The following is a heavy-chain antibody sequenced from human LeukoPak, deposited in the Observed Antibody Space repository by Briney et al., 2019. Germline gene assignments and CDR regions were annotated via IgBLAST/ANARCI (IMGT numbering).Heavy chain of an antibody. V-gene: IGHV1-2*02. CDR1: GYTFTGYY. D-gene: IGHD3-3*01. CDR3: ARVGLEAPRYWYFDL. Sequence: ASVKVSCKASGYTFTGYYMHWVRQAPGQGLEWMGWINPNSGGTNYAQKFQGRVTMTRDTSISTAYMELSRLRSDDTAVYYCARVGLEAPRYWYFDLWGRGTLVTVSS. CDR2: INPNSGGT. J-gene: IGHJ2*01.